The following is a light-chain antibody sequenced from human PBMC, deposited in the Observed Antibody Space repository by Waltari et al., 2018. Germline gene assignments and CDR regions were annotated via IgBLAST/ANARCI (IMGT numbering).Light chain of an antibody. CDR2: LGS. CDR1: QSLLHSDGYKY. CDR3: MQALQTPWT. J-gene: IGKJ1*01. V-gene: IGKV2-28*01. Sequence: DIVMTQSPLSLPVTPGEPASISCRSSQSLLHSDGYKYLDWYLQKAGQSPQLLIYLGSNRASGVPDRFSGSGSGTDFTLKISGVEAEDVGVYYCMQALQTPWTFGQGTKVEIK.